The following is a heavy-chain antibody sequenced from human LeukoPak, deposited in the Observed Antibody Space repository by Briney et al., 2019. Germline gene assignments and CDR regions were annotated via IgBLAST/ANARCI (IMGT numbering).Heavy chain of an antibody. V-gene: IGHV4-39*01. J-gene: IGHJ4*02. Sequence: PGGSLRLSCVGSGFTFSRYGLIWVRQPPGKGLEWIGSIYYSGSTYYNPSLKSRVTISVDTSKNQFSLKLSSVTAADTAVYYCARHGYSSGGSCPKHFDYWGQGTLVTVSS. CDR1: GFTFSRYG. CDR2: IYYSGST. CDR3: ARHGYSSGGSCPKHFDY. D-gene: IGHD2-15*01.